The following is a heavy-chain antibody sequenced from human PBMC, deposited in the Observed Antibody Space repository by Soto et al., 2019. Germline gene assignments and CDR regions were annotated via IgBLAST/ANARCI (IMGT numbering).Heavy chain of an antibody. J-gene: IGHJ4*02. D-gene: IGHD6-19*01. V-gene: IGHV3-30*18. CDR3: VKDYGIEVAGAETLLAG. CDR2: ISHDGSRK. CDR1: GFAFNIYG. Sequence: QVHLVESGGGVVQAGRSRRLSCSASGFAFNIYGVHWVRQAPGKGLEWVAVISHDGSRKYYADSVKGRFTISRDNSKNTLYMQKNRLRVADTAVYYCVKDYGIEVAGAETLLAGWGQRTRVRVSS.